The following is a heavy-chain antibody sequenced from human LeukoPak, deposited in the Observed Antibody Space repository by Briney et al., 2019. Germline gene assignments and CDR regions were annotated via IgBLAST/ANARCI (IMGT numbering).Heavy chain of an antibody. J-gene: IGHJ4*02. CDR2: IKSKTDGGAT. CDR3: TTEAYYYDSGAIKYFDY. D-gene: IGHD3-22*01. CDR1: GFTFSNDW. V-gene: IGHV3-15*01. Sequence: KPGGSLRLSCAASGFTFSNDWMSWVRQAPGKGLEWVGRIKSKTDGGATHYAAPVKGRFTISRDDSKNTLYLQMNSLKTEDTAVYYCTTEAYYYDSGAIKYFDYWGQGTLVTVSS.